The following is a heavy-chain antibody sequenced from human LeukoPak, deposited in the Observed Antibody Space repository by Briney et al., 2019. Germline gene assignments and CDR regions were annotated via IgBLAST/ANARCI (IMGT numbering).Heavy chain of an antibody. J-gene: IGHJ4*02. CDR1: GYTFTSYW. CDR3: ARLLGRLNTVTTLAYDY. V-gene: IGHV5-51*01. Sequence: GESLKISCKGSGYTFTSYWIGWVRQMPGKGLEWMGIIWPGDSDTRYSPSFQGQVTISADKSISTAYLQWSSLRASDTAMYYCARLLGRLNTVTTLAYDYWGQGTLVTVPS. CDR2: IWPGDSDT. D-gene: IGHD4-17*01.